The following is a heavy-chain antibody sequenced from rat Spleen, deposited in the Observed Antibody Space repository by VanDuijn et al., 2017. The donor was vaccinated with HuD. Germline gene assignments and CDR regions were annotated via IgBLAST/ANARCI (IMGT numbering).Heavy chain of an antibody. Sequence: EVQLVESGGGLVQPGRSLKLSCAASGFTFSDYYMAWVRQAPKKGLEWVASISYEGSSTYYGDSVKGRFTISRDNAKSTLYLQLNSLRSEDTATYYCARRTYGDYWGQGVMVTVSS. CDR1: GFTFSDYY. V-gene: IGHV5-22*01. CDR2: ISYEGSST. J-gene: IGHJ2*01. D-gene: IGHD1-11*01. CDR3: ARRTYGDY.